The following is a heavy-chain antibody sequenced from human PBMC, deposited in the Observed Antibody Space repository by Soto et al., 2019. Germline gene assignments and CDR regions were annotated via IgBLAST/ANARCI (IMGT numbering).Heavy chain of an antibody. V-gene: IGHV3-30*18. J-gene: IGHJ4*02. CDR3: AKGYSYSVCDY. D-gene: IGHD5-18*01. CDR1: GFTFSSYG. Sequence: QVQLVESGGGVVQPGRSLRLSCAASGFTFSSYGMHWVRQAPGKGLEWVAVISYDGSNKYYADSVKGRFTISRDNSKNTLDLQMNSLRAEDTAVYHCAKGYSYSVCDYCGQGTLVTVSS. CDR2: ISYDGSNK.